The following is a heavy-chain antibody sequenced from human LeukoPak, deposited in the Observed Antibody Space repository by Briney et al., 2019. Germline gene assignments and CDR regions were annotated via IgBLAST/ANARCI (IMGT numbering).Heavy chain of an antibody. CDR3: ARDERHVDTAMSFDL. J-gene: IGHJ2*01. CDR2: ITSSSSTT. V-gene: IGHV3-48*01. Sequence: PGGSLRLSCAASGFSFSSYTMNWVRQAPGKGLEWLSYITSSSSTTYYADSVKGRFTISRDNAKNSLYLQMSRLRAEDTAIYYRARDERHVDTAMSFDLWGRGTLVTVSS. D-gene: IGHD5-18*01. CDR1: GFSFSSYT.